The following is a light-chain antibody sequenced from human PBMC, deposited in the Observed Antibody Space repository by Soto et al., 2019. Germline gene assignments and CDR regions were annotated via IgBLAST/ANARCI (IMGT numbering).Light chain of an antibody. V-gene: IGKV3D-20*02. J-gene: IGKJ5*01. CDR1: QSVSSSY. Sequence: EIVLTQSPGTLSLSPGERATLSCRASQSVSSSYLAWYQQRPGQAPRLLIYGASSRATDIPDRFSGSGSGTDFTLTISRLEPEDFAVYYCHHRINWPPITFGQGTRLEFK. CDR3: HHRINWPPIT. CDR2: GAS.